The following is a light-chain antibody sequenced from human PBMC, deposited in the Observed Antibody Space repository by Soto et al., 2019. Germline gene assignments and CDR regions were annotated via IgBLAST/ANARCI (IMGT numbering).Light chain of an antibody. CDR1: SSNIGAGYD. Sequence: QSVLTQPPSVSGAPGQRVTISCTGSSSNIGAGYDVHWYQQLPGTAPKLLVYGYNNRPSVVPDRFSVSKSGTSASLTITGRQTEDVADYYCQSYDSSLSAWVFGGGTKL. CDR2: GYN. V-gene: IGLV1-40*01. CDR3: QSYDSSLSAWV. J-gene: IGLJ2*01.